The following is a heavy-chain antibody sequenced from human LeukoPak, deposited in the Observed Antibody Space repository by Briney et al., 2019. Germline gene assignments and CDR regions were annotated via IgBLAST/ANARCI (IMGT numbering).Heavy chain of an antibody. CDR3: AGGEYYCDGSAFYYYFDY. CDR1: GYTFTSYD. D-gene: IGHD3-22*01. CDR2: MNPNSGNT. V-gene: IGHV1-8*01. Sequence: ASVKVSCKASGYTFTSYDINWVRQATGQGLEWMGWMNPNSGNTGYAQKFQGRVTMTRNTSISTAYMELSSLRSEDTAVYYCAGGEYYCDGSAFYYYFDYWGQGTLVTVSS. J-gene: IGHJ4*02.